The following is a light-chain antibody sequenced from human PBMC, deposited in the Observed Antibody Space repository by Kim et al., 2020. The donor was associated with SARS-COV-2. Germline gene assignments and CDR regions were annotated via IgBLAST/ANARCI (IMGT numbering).Light chain of an antibody. Sequence: ASIGDRVTITCRASQSISSYLNWYQQKPGKAPKVLIYDASNLKSGVPSRFSGSGSGTDFTLTISSLQPEDFATYYCQQNYNTPVTFGGGTKVDIK. V-gene: IGKV1-39*01. J-gene: IGKJ4*01. CDR1: QSISSY. CDR2: DAS. CDR3: QQNYNTPVT.